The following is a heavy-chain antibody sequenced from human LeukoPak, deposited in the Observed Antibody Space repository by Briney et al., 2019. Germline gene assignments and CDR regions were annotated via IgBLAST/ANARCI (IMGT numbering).Heavy chain of an antibody. CDR1: GGSISSSNW. D-gene: IGHD1-26*01. J-gene: IGHJ6*02. CDR2: IYHSGST. V-gene: IGHV4-4*02. Sequence: SETLSLTCAVSGGSISSSNWWSWVRQPPGKGLEWIGEIYHSGSTNYNPSLKSRVTISVDKSKNQFSLKLSSVTAADTAVYYCASGSGSCYIPYYYYYYGMDVWGQGTTVTVSS. CDR3: ASGSGSCYIPYYYYYYGMDV.